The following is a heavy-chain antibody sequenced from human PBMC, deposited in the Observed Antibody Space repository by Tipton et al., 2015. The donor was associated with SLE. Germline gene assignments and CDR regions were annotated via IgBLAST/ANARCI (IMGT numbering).Heavy chain of an antibody. Sequence: SLRLSCAASGFTFSNYAMSWVRPAPEKGLEWISAITGSGDRTYYTDSVKGRFTISSDNSKNSLYLQMNGLRAEDTAVYYCARSPVDYWNGYSAWGQGTLVAVSS. CDR2: ITGSGDRT. CDR1: GFTFSNYA. V-gene: IGHV3-23*01. CDR3: ARSPVDYWNGYSA. J-gene: IGHJ4*02. D-gene: IGHD3-3*01.